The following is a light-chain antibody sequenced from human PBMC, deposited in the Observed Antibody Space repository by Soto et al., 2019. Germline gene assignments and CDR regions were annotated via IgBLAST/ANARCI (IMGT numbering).Light chain of an antibody. V-gene: IGKV3-20*01. CDR2: GAS. CDR1: QSVSSGY. J-gene: IGKJ1*01. Sequence: EIVLTQSPGTLSLSPGERATLSCRASQSVSSGYLAWYQQKPGQAPRLLLSGASRRATGIPDRFSGSGSGTDFTLTISRLEPEDFAVYYCQQSDNYPRTFGQGTKVEIK. CDR3: QQSDNYPRT.